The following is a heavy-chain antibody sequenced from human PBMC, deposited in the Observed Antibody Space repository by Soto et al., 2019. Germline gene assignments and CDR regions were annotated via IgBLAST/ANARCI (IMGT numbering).Heavy chain of an antibody. CDR2: IDPSDSYT. CDR3: ARREYSGSATNPYSYYYGIRV. CDR1: GYSFTSYW. D-gene: IGHD3-10*01. V-gene: IGHV5-10-1*01. J-gene: IGHJ6*01. Sequence: PGESLKISCKGSGYSFTSYWISWVRQMPGKGLEWMGRIDPSDSYTNYSPSFQGHVTISADKSISTASLQWSSLKASENAMYYCARREYSGSATNPYSYYYGIRVCQKGTTV.